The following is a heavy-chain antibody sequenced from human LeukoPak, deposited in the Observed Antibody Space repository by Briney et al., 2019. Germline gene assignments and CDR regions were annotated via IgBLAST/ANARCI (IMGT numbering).Heavy chain of an antibody. J-gene: IGHJ4*02. V-gene: IGHV1-46*01. CDR2: INPSGGST. D-gene: IGHD6-19*01. Sequence: GASVKVSCKASGYTFTTYYIHWVRQAPGQGLEWMGIINPSGGSTGYAQKFQGRVTMTRDTSTSTVYMELSSLRSEDTAVYYCARPSVPIAVAGPFDYWGQGTLVTVSS. CDR1: GYTFTTYY. CDR3: ARPSVPIAVAGPFDY.